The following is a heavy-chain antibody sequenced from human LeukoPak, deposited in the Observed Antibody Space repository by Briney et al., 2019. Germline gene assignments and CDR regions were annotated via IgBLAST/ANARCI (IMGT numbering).Heavy chain of an antibody. D-gene: IGHD3-10*01. V-gene: IGHV4-59*01. CDR2: IYYSGST. CDR3: ARAESSGSYLSLDY. J-gene: IGHJ4*02. Sequence: SETLSLTCTVSGGSISSYYWSWIRQPPGKGLEWIGYIYYSGSTNYNPSLKSRVTISVDTSKNQFSLKLSSVTATDTAVYYCARAESSGSYLSLDYWGQGTLVTVSS. CDR1: GGSISSYY.